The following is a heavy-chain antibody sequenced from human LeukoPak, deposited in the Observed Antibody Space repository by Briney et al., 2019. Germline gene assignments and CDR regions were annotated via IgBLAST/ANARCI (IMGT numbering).Heavy chain of an antibody. J-gene: IGHJ4*02. CDR1: GFTFDDYG. CDR3: ARVTYYDSLYYFDY. V-gene: IGHV3-20*04. D-gene: IGHD5-12*01. Sequence: PGGSLRLSCAASGFTFDDYGLSWVRQAPGKGLEWVSGINWSGGSTGYADSVKGRFTISRDNAKNSLYLQMNSLRAEDTALYYCARVTYYDSLYYFDYWGQGTLVTVSS. CDR2: INWSGGST.